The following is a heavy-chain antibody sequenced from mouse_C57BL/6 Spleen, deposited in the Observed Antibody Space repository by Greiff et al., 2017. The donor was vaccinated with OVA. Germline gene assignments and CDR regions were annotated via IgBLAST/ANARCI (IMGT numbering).Heavy chain of an antibody. CDR2: IHPNSGST. J-gene: IGHJ4*01. Sequence: QVQLQQPGAELVKPGASVKLSCKASGYTFTSYWMHWVKQRPGQGLEWIGMIHPNSGSTNYNEKFKSKATLTVDKSSSTAYMQLSSLTAEDSAVYYCADGAETKGIYYAMDYWGQGTSVTVSS. CDR3: ADGAETKGIYYAMDY. D-gene: IGHD1-3*01. CDR1: GYTFTSYW. V-gene: IGHV1-64*01.